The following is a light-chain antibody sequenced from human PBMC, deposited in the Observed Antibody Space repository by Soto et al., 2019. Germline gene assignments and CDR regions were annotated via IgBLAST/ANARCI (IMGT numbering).Light chain of an antibody. CDR1: SSDVVCYSY. CDR3: SSYTSSSTLV. V-gene: IGLV2-14*01. Sequence: QSVLTQPASVSGSPGQSITISCTGTSSDVVCYSYVSCYQQHPGKAPKLMIYEVSNRPSGVSNRFSGSKSGNTASLTISGLQAEDEADYYCSSYTSSSTLVFGTGTKVTVL. CDR2: EVS. J-gene: IGLJ1*01.